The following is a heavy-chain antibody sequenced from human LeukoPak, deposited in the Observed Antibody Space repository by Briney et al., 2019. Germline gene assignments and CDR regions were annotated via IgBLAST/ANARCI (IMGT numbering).Heavy chain of an antibody. D-gene: IGHD2-15*01. CDR2: IYPGDSDT. J-gene: IGHJ3*02. CDR1: GYSFTNYW. CDR3: ARGPHVVVVAYAFDI. Sequence: GESLKISCKGSGYSFTNYWIGWVRQMPGKGLEWMGIIYPGDSDTRYSPSFQGQVTISADKSISTAYLQWSSLKASDTAMYYCARGPHVVVVAYAFDIWGQGTMVTVSS. V-gene: IGHV5-51*01.